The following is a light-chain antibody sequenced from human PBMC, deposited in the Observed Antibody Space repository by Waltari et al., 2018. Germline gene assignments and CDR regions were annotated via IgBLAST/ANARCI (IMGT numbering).Light chain of an antibody. V-gene: IGKV2-28*01. CDR2: WGS. CDR1: QSLLPSDGNTY. Sequence: DIVMTQSPLSLPVTPGEAASIPCRSNQSLLPSDGNTYLDWYLQRPGQSPQLLIYWGSNRASGVPDRFSGSGSGTDFTLKISRVEADDVGIYYCMQGLQSPTFGGGTKVEIK. CDR3: MQGLQSPT. J-gene: IGKJ4*01.